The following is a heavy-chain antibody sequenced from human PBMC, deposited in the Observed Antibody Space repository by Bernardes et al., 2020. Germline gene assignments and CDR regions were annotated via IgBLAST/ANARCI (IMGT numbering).Heavy chain of an antibody. D-gene: IGHD3-10*01. Sequence: SETLSLTCTVSGGSISSYYWSWIRQPPGKGLEWIGYIYYSGSTNYNPSLKSRVTISVDTSKNQFSLKLSSVTAADTAVYYCARGFSLAAGYYYMDVWGKGTTVTVSS. V-gene: IGHV4-59*01. CDR2: IYYSGST. CDR3: ARGFSLAAGYYYMDV. CDR1: GGSISSYY. J-gene: IGHJ6*03.